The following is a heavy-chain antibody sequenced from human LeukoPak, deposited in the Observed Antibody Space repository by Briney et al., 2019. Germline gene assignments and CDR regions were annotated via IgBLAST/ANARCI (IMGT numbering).Heavy chain of an antibody. CDR2: IIPILGIA. V-gene: IGHV1-69*04. Sequence: PVKISCKASGGTFSSYAISWVRQAPGQGLEWMGRIIPILGIANYAQKFQGRVTITADKSTSTAYMELSSLRSEDTAVYYCARGTTVAGRPLDYWGQGTLVTVSS. CDR3: ARGTTVAGRPLDY. J-gene: IGHJ4*02. CDR1: GGTFSSYA. D-gene: IGHD6-19*01.